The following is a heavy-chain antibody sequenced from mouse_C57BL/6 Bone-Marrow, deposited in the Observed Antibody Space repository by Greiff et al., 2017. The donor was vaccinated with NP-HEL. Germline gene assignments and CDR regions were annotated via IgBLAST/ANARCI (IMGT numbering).Heavy chain of an antibody. D-gene: IGHD2-1*01. CDR1: GYTFTDYE. Sequence: VKLQQSGAELVRPGASVTLSCKASGYTFTDYEMHWVKQTPVHGLEWIGAIDPETGGTAYNQKFKGKAILTADKSSSTAYMELRSLTSEDSAVYYCTREIYYGNYVEFAYWGQGTLVTVSA. CDR2: IDPETGGT. CDR3: TREIYYGNYVEFAY. V-gene: IGHV1-15*01. J-gene: IGHJ3*01.